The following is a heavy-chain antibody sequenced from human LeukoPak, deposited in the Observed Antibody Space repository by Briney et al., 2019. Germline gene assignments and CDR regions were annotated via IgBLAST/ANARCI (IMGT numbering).Heavy chain of an antibody. CDR1: GGSISSGGYY. D-gene: IGHD2-21*02. CDR3: ARDFCGGDCYMLDV. CDR2: IYYSGST. J-gene: IGHJ6*02. V-gene: IGHV4-31*03. Sequence: PSETLSLTCTVSGGSISSGGYYWSWIRQHPGKGLEWIGYIYYSGSTYYNPSLKSRVTISVDTSKNQFSLKLSSVTAADTAVYYCARDFCGGDCYMLDVWGQGTTVTVSS.